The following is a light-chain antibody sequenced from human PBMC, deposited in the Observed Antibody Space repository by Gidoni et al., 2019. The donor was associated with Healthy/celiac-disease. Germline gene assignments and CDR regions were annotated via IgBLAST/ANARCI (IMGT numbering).Light chain of an antibody. CDR3: QQRSNWPLS. J-gene: IGKJ4*01. CDR1: QSVSSY. CDR2: AAS. V-gene: IGKV3-11*01. Sequence: EIVLTQSPATLSLSPGERATLSCRASQSVSSYLAWYQQKPGQAPRLLSYAASNRATGIPDRFSGSGSGPYFTLTISILEPEDFAVYYCQQRSNWPLSFGGGTKVEIK.